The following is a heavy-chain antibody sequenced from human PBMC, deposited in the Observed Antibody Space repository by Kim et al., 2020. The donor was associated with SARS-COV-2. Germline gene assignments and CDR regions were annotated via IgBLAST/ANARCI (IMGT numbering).Heavy chain of an antibody. J-gene: IGHJ4*02. D-gene: IGHD1-26*01. CDR2: T. CDR3: AGTARGANFDY. V-gene: IGHV4-4*09. Sequence: TKNNPTLRSRVTISVDTYKNQFSLKMGSVTAADTAVYYCAGTARGANFDYWGRGALVTVSS.